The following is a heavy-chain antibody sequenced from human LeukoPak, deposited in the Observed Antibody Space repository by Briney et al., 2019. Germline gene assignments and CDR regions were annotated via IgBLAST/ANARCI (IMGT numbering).Heavy chain of an antibody. CDR2: ISGSGGST. J-gene: IGHJ4*02. V-gene: IGHV3-23*01. CDR1: GFTFSSYA. D-gene: IGHD3-10*01. CDR3: AKDRRNYYGSGSYYNAFVY. Sequence: PGGSLRLSCAASGFTFSSYAMSWVRQAPGKGLEWVSAISGSGGSTYYADSVKGRFTISRDNSKNTLYLQMNSLRAEDTAVYYCAKDRRNYYGSGSYYNAFVYWGQGTLVTVSS.